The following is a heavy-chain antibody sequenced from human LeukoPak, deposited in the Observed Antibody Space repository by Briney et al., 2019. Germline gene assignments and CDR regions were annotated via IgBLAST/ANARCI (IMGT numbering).Heavy chain of an antibody. CDR3: AKDKDYSNFYFDY. CDR2: ISGSGGST. J-gene: IGHJ4*02. D-gene: IGHD4-11*01. V-gene: IGHV3-23*01. Sequence: GGSLRLSCSASGFAFSSYAMHWVRQAPGKGLEWVSAISGSGGSTYYADSVKGRFTISRDNSKNTLYLQMNSLRAEDTAVYYCAKDKDYSNFYFDYWGQGTLVTVSS. CDR1: GFAFSSYA.